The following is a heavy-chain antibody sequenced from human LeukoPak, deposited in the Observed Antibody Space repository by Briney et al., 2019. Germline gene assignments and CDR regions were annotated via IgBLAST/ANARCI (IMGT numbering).Heavy chain of an antibody. Sequence: GASVKVSCKAAGGTFSSYAISWVRQAPGKGLEWMGLVDPEDGETIYAEKFQGRVTITADTSTDTAYMELSSLRSEDTAVYYCATKHWGPWGQGTLVTVSS. J-gene: IGHJ5*02. CDR2: VDPEDGET. D-gene: IGHD7-27*01. V-gene: IGHV1-69-2*01. CDR3: ATKHWGP. CDR1: GGTFSSYA.